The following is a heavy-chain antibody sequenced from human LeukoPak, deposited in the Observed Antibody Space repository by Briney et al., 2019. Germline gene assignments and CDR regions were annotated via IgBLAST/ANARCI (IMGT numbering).Heavy chain of an antibody. Sequence: SETLSLTCAVYGGSFSGYYWSWIRQPPGKGLEWIGEINHSGSTNYNPSLKSRVTISVDTSKNQFSLKLSSVTAADTAVYYCARVGIVGAPGDYYYYYMDVWGKGTTVTVSS. CDR1: GGSFSGYY. J-gene: IGHJ6*03. V-gene: IGHV4-34*01. CDR2: INHSGST. D-gene: IGHD1-26*01. CDR3: ARVGIVGAPGDYYYYYMDV.